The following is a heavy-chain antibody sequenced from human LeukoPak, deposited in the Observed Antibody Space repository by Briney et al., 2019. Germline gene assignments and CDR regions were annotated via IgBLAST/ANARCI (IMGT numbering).Heavy chain of an antibody. D-gene: IGHD1-26*01. V-gene: IGHV3-11*01. CDR2: ISSSGTAI. Sequence: GGSLRLSCAAFGFTFSDYYMMWMRQAPGKGLEWVSFISSSGTAIKYADSVKGRFTISRDNAKNSLDLQMDSLRDEDTAVYYCASEVVGSSPPRDYWGQGTLVTVSS. CDR1: GFTFSDYY. J-gene: IGHJ4*02. CDR3: ASEVVGSSPPRDY.